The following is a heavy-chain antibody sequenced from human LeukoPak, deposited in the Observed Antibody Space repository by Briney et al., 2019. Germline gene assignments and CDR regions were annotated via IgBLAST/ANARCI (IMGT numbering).Heavy chain of an antibody. CDR3: AKSTGMIVVDPDFDY. CDR2: ISSSSSYI. Sequence: GGSLRLSCAASGFTFSSYSMNWVRQAPGKGLEWVSSISSSSSYIYYADSVKGRFTISRDNAKNSLYLQMNSLRAEDTALYYCAKSTGMIVVDPDFDYWGQGTLVTVSS. V-gene: IGHV3-21*04. D-gene: IGHD3-22*01. J-gene: IGHJ4*02. CDR1: GFTFSSYS.